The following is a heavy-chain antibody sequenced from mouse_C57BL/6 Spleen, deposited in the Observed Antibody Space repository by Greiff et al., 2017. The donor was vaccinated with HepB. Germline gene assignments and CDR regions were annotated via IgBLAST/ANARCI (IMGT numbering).Heavy chain of an antibody. CDR2: IDPSDSET. V-gene: IGHV1-52*01. CDR1: GYTFTSYW. Sequence: QVQLQQSGAELVRPGSSVKLSCKASGYTFTSYWMHWVKQRPIQGLEWIGNIDPSDSETHYNQKFKDKATLTVDKSSSTAYMQLSSLTSEDSAVYYCARSLYYYGSSLFDYWGQGTTLTVSS. J-gene: IGHJ2*01. CDR3: ARSLYYYGSSLFDY. D-gene: IGHD1-1*01.